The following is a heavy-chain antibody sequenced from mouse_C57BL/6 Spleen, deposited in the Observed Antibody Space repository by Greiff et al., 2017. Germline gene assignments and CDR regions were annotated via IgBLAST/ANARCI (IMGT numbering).Heavy chain of an antibody. Sequence: EVQLQESGPELVKPGASVKMSCKASGYTFTDYNMHWVKQSHGKSLEWIGYINPNNGGTSYNQKFKGKATLTVNKSSSTAYMGLRSLTSEDSAVYYCARDGIYYGNSWFAYWGQGTLVTVSA. J-gene: IGHJ3*01. CDR1: GYTFTDYN. D-gene: IGHD2-1*01. V-gene: IGHV1-22*01. CDR2: INPNNGGT. CDR3: ARDGIYYGNSWFAY.